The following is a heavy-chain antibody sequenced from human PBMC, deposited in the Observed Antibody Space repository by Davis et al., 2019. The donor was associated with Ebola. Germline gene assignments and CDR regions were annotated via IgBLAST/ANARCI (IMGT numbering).Heavy chain of an antibody. CDR2: ISTSSTYI. J-gene: IGHJ6*04. CDR1: GFTFSSYG. CDR3: AKDLGGGYDHSYYKYYGMDV. Sequence: GESLKISCAASGFTFSSYGMHWVRQAPGKGLEWVSSISTSSTYIFYADSVKGRFTISRDNAKNSLYLQMNSLRAEDTAVYYCAKDLGGGYDHSYYKYYGMDVWGKGTTVTVSS. D-gene: IGHD5-12*01. V-gene: IGHV3-21*01.